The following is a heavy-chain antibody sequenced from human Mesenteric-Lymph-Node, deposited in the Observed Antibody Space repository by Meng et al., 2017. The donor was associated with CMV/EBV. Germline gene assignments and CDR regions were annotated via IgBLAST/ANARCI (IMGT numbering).Heavy chain of an antibody. V-gene: IGHV3-48*04. CDR2: ISNSGSTI. J-gene: IGHJ4*02. Sequence: GESLKISCAASGFTFSSHSMNWVRQAPGKGLERVSYISNSGSTIYYADSVKGRFTISRDNARNSLYLQLNSLRAEDTAVYYCAREANSGQAFDYWGQGTLVTSPQ. CDR3: AREANSGQAFDY. D-gene: IGHD1-26*01. CDR1: GFTFSSHS.